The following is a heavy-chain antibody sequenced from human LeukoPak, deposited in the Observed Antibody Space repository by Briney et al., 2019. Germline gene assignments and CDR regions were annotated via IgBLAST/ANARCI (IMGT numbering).Heavy chain of an antibody. CDR3: ARDRFCTTDRCSDY. D-gene: IGHD2-8*01. CDR2: ISSSSSYI. J-gene: IGHJ4*02. Sequence: PGGSLRLSCAASGFTFSSYSMNWVRQAPGKGLEWVSSISSSSSYIYYADSVKGRFTISRDNAKNSLYLQMNNLRVEDTAVYYCARDRFCTTDRCSDYWGQGTLVTVSS. CDR1: GFTFSSYS. V-gene: IGHV3-21*01.